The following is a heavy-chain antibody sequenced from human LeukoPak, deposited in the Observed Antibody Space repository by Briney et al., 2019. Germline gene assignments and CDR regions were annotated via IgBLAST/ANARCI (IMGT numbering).Heavy chain of an antibody. CDR1: GGSFSGYY. CDR3: ARVSGY. D-gene: IGHD2/OR15-2a*01. CDR2: INHSGST. J-gene: IGHJ4*02. V-gene: IGHV4-34*01. Sequence: SETLSLTCAVYGGSFSGYYWSWIRQPPGKGLEWIGEINHSGSTNYNPSLKSRVTISVDTSKSQFPLKLSSVTAADTAVYYCARVSGYWGQGTLVTVSS.